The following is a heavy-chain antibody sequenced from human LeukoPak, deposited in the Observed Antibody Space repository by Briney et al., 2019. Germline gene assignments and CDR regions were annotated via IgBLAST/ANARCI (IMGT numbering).Heavy chain of an antibody. V-gene: IGHV3-21*04. CDR1: GFTFSSYS. J-gene: IGHJ4*02. Sequence: GGSLRLSCAASGFTFSSYSMNWVRQAPGKGLEWVSSISSSSSYIYYADSVKGRFTISRDNAKNSLYLQMNSLRAEDTAVYYCAKGIASHSRSWYPFDYWGQGTLVTVSS. CDR3: AKGIASHSRSWYPFDY. D-gene: IGHD6-13*01. CDR2: ISSSSSYI.